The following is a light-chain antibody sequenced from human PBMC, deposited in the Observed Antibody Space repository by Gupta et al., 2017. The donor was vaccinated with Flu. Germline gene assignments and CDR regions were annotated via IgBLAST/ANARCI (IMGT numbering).Light chain of an antibody. CDR3: ISHAGTFYV. CDR1: SSDVGSSKF. J-gene: IGLJ1*01. Sequence: QAVTISCTGTSSDVGSSKFVSWYQQHPGNAPKLLIFDVSERPSGAPDRFSGSKSGNTASLTISGLQAGDEAYYYCISHAGTFYVFGPGTEVTVL. V-gene: IGLV2-11*01. CDR2: DVS.